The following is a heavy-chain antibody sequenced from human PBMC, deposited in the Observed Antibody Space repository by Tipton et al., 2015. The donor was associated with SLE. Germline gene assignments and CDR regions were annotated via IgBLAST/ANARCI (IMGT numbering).Heavy chain of an antibody. V-gene: IGHV4-39*07. CDR1: GGSISSSSYY. Sequence: TLSLTCTVSGGSISSSSYYWGWIRQPPGKGLEWIGSIYYSGSTYYNPSLKSRVTISVDTSKNQFSLKLSSVTATDTAVYYCARVYANWNFRSRDAFDIWGQGAMVTVSS. CDR3: ARVYANWNFRSRDAFDI. D-gene: IGHD1-1*01. CDR2: IYYSGST. J-gene: IGHJ3*02.